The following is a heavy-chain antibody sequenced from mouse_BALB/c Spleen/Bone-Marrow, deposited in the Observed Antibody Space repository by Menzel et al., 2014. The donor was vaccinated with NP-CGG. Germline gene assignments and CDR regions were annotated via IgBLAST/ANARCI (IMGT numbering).Heavy chain of an antibody. D-gene: IGHD2-1*01. V-gene: IGHV3-6*02. J-gene: IGHJ4*01. CDR1: GFSITSDYY. CDR2: ISYDGSN. CDR3: ASGGYDGSYDAMDY. Sequence: VQLQQSGPGLVKPSQSLSLTCSVTGFSITSDYYWNWIRQFPGNKLELMGYISYDGSNHDNPSLKNRISITRDTSKNQFFLKLNSVTTEDTGTYSCASGGYDGSYDAMDYWGQGTSVTVSS.